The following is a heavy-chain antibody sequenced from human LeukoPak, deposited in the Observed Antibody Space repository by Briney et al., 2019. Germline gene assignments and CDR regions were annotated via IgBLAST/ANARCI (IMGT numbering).Heavy chain of an antibody. CDR3: ARHAPYYDFWSGYYRNAFDI. J-gene: IGHJ3*02. CDR1: GGSFSGYY. Sequence: SETLSLTCAVYGGSFSGYYWSWIRQPPGKGLEWIGYIYYSGSTNYNPSLKSRVTISVDTSKNQFSLKLSSVTAADTAVYYCARHAPYYDFWSGYYRNAFDIWGQGTMVTVSS. CDR2: IYYSGST. V-gene: IGHV4-59*08. D-gene: IGHD3-3*01.